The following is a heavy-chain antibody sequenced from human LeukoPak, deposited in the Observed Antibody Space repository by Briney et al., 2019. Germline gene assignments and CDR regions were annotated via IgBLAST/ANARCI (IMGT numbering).Heavy chain of an antibody. J-gene: IGHJ4*02. V-gene: IGHV3-7*01. CDR3: ARAIMTTGIPLTDY. CDR1: GFTFSSYW. CDR2: IKQDGSEK. Sequence: GGSLRLSCAASGFTFSSYWMSWVRQAPGKGLEWVANIKQDGSEKYYVDSVKGRFTISRDNAKNSLYLQMNSLRAEDTAVYYCARAIMTTGIPLTDYWGQGTLVTVSS. D-gene: IGHD4-17*01.